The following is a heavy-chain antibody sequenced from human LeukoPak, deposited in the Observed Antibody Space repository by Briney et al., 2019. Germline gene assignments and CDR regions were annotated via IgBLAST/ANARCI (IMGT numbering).Heavy chain of an antibody. CDR3: AKDHRWGIAVAGFDY. Sequence: PGGSLRLSCAASGFTFSSYAMSWVRQAPGKGLEWVSSISGSGDNTYYADSVKGRFTISRDNSKNTLYLQMNSLRAEDTAVYYCAKDHRWGIAVAGFDYWGQGTLVTVSS. J-gene: IGHJ4*02. CDR2: ISGSGDNT. CDR1: GFTFSSYA. V-gene: IGHV3-23*01. D-gene: IGHD6-19*01.